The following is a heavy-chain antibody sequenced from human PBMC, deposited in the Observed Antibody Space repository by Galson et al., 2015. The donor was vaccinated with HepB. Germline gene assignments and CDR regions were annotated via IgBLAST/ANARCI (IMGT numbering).Heavy chain of an antibody. Sequence: SLRLSCAASGFTFSNHAISWVRQAPGKGLEWVSTISSGDTTYYADSVKGRFTMSRDTSKNTLYLHMNSLRAEDTAVYYCAKQFNWNQDFDFWGQGTLVTVSS. CDR2: ISSGDTT. V-gene: IGHV3-23*01. J-gene: IGHJ4*02. D-gene: IGHD1-20*01. CDR1: GFTFSNHA. CDR3: AKQFNWNQDFDF.